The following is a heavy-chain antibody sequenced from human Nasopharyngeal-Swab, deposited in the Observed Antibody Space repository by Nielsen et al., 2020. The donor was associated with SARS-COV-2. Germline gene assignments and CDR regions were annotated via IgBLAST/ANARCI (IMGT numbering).Heavy chain of an antibody. V-gene: IGHV3-30-3*01. D-gene: IGHD1-26*01. CDR3: ARDWVGATNY. J-gene: IGHJ4*02. CDR2: ISYDGSNK. Sequence: WIRQPPGKGLEWVAVISYDGSNKYYADSVKGRFTISRDNSKNTLYLQMNSLRAEDTAVYYCARDWVGATNYWGQGTLVTVSS.